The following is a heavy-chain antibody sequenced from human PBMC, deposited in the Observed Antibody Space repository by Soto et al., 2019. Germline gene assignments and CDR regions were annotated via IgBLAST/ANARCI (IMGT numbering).Heavy chain of an antibody. CDR1: GFTFSSYA. V-gene: IGHV3-30-3*01. CDR3: PRELSVAVADYVDY. D-gene: IGHD6-19*01. Sequence: QVQLVDSGGGVVQHGRSLRLSCAASGFTFSSYAMHWVRQAPGKGLEWVAVISYDGSNKYYADSVKGRFTISRDNSENPLYLQINILRAEDTAVYYCPRELSVAVADYVDYWGQGTVVT. CDR2: ISYDGSNK. J-gene: IGHJ4*02.